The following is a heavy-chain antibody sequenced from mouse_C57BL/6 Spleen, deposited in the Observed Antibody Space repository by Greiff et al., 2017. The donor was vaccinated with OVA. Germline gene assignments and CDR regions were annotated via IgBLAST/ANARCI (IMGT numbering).Heavy chain of an antibody. CDR3: ASGAPFAY. CDR1: GFTFSDYG. Sequence: VQLQQSGGGLVKPGGSLKLSCAASGFTFSDYGMHWVRQAPEKGLEWVAYISSGSSTIYYADTVKGRFTISRDNAKNTLFLQMTSLRSEDTAMYYCASGAPFAYWGQGTLVTVSA. CDR2: ISSGSSTI. V-gene: IGHV5-17*01. J-gene: IGHJ3*01.